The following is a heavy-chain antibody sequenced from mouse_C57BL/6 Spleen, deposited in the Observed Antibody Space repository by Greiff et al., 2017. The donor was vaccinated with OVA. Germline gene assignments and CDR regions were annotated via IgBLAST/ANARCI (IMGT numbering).Heavy chain of an antibody. CDR3: TRGRTTTLYWCFDV. D-gene: IGHD2-1*01. CDR2: IDPETGGT. Sequence: VQLQQSGAELVRPGASVTLSCKASGYTFTDYEMHWVKQTPVHGLEWIGAIDPETGGTAYNQKFKGKAILTADKSSSTAYMELRSLTSEDSAVYYCTRGRTTTLYWCFDVWGTGTTVTVSS. CDR1: GYTFTDYE. J-gene: IGHJ1*03. V-gene: IGHV1-15*01.